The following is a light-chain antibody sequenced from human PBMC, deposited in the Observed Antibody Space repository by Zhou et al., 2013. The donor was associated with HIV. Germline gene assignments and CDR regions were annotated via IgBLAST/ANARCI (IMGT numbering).Light chain of an antibody. J-gene: IGKJ1*01. CDR2: GAS. CDR1: QTVSSNY. V-gene: IGKV3-20*01. CDR3: QQYASSPRT. Sequence: EIVLTQSPGTLSLSPGERATLSCRASQTVSSNYLAWYQQKPGQAPRLLIYGASSRAPGIPDRFSGSGSGTDFTLTISRLEPEDFAVYSCQQYASSPRTFGQGTKVEIK.